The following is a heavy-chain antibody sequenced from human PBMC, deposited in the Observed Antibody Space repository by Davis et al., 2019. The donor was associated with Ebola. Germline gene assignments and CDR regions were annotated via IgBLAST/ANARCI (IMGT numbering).Heavy chain of an antibody. D-gene: IGHD6-19*01. CDR2: IYYSGST. V-gene: IGHV4-59*12. CDR3: ASYVAVAGFIY. CDR1: GGSISSYY. Sequence: MPSETLSLTCTVSGGSISSYYWSWIRQPPGKGLEWIGYIYYSGSTNYNPSLKSRVTISVDKSKNQFSLKLSSVTAADTAVYYCASYVAVAGFIYWGQGTLVTVSS. J-gene: IGHJ4*02.